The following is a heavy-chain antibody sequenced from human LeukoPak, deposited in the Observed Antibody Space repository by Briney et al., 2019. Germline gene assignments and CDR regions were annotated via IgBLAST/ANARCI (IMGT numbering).Heavy chain of an antibody. Sequence: GGSLRLSCAASGFTFSSYSMNWVRQAPGKGLEWVSSISSSSYIYYADSVKGRFTISRDNAKNSLYLQMNSLRAEDTAVYYCASPVGAIYDSSGYLNAFDIWGQGTMVTVSS. D-gene: IGHD3-22*01. J-gene: IGHJ3*02. CDR3: ASPVGAIYDSSGYLNAFDI. CDR1: GFTFSSYS. V-gene: IGHV3-21*01. CDR2: ISSSSYI.